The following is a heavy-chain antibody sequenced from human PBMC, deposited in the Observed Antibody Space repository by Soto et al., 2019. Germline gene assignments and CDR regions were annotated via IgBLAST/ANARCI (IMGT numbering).Heavy chain of an antibody. Sequence: VQLVESGGGLVQPGGSLRLSCAASGFTFSSYWMHWVRQAPGKGLVWVSGIKRDGSDIRYADSVKGRFTVSRDNAENTLYLQMNSLRAEDTALYYCARDEGAAVPKRGFDSWGQGTLVTVSS. CDR2: IKRDGSDI. J-gene: IGHJ4*02. D-gene: IGHD6-13*01. V-gene: IGHV3-74*01. CDR1: GFTFSSYW. CDR3: ARDEGAAVPKRGFDS.